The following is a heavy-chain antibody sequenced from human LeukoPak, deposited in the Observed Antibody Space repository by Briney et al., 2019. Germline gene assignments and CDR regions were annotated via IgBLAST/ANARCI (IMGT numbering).Heavy chain of an antibody. Sequence: GGSLRLSCAASGFTFSSYAMSWARQAPGKGLEWVSAISSSGGSTYYADSVKGRFTISRDNAKNSLYLQMNSLRAEDTALYYCARDRGGIGYYMDVWGNGTTVTVSS. D-gene: IGHD3-16*02. CDR2: ISSSGGST. CDR3: ARDRGGIGYYMDV. V-gene: IGHV3-23*01. CDR1: GFTFSSYA. J-gene: IGHJ6*03.